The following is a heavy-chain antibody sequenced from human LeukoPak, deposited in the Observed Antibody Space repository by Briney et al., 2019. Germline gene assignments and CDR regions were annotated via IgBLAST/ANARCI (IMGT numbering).Heavy chain of an antibody. CDR1: GGSFSGYY. Sequence: SETLSLTSAVYGGSFSGYYWSWIRQPPGKGLEWIGEINHSGSTNYNPSLKSRVTISVDTSKNQFSLKLSSVTAADTAVYYCARGVVRGARWYYYMDVWGKGTTVTISS. CDR2: INHSGST. J-gene: IGHJ6*03. CDR3: ARGVVRGARWYYYMDV. V-gene: IGHV4-34*01. D-gene: IGHD3-10*01.